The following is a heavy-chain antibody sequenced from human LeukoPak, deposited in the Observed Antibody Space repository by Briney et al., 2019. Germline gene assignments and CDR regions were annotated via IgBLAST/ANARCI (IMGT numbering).Heavy chain of an antibody. CDR3: ARAGYSGYDFHFDL. Sequence: GGPLRLSCAASGFNFANHAMSWVRQAAGKGLEWVSAISGGGDITFYADSVKGRFTISRDNSKDTLFLQMHSLRPGDTAVYYCARAGYSGYDFHFDLWGQGTLVTVSS. V-gene: IGHV3-23*01. CDR2: ISGGGDIT. D-gene: IGHD5-12*01. CDR1: GFNFANHA. J-gene: IGHJ4*02.